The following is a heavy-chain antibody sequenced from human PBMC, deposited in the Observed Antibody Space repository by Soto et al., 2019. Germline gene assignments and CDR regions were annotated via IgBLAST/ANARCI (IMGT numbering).Heavy chain of an antibody. D-gene: IGHD2-15*01. Sequence: QTGGSLRLSCAASEFSFSSYALNWVRQAPGKGLEWVSAISATGTTTYYADSVKGRFTISRDNSKRTLFLQMDSLSPEDTAVYHCAIYCNPSGYWGHGPLVT. CDR2: ISATGTTT. CDR3: AIYCNPSGY. J-gene: IGHJ4*01. V-gene: IGHV3-23*01. CDR1: EFSFSSYA.